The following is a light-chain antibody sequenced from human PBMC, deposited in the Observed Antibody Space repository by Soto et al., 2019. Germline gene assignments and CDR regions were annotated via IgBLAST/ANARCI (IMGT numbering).Light chain of an antibody. V-gene: IGLV2-14*01. J-gene: IGLJ1*01. CDR3: NSYTSSNTYV. CDR1: NSDIGGYNY. CDR2: DVT. Sequence: QSVLTQPASVSGSPGQSITISCTGTNSDIGGYNYVSWYQQHPGKAHKLMIYDVTNRPSGVSNRFSGSKSGNTASLTISGLQAEDEADYYCNSYTSSNTYVFGTGTKVTVL.